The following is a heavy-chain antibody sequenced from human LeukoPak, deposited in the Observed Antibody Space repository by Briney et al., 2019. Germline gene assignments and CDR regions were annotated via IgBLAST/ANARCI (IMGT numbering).Heavy chain of an antibody. J-gene: IGHJ4*02. V-gene: IGHV4-59*08. CDR3: ARHIGSNPHYFDY. CDR2: IYSSGTT. Sequence: EASETLSLTCTVSGGSISDYYWSWIRQPPGKGLEWIGYIYSSGTTNYNPSLRSRVAISVDTSKNQLSLKLNSVTAADTAVYYCARHIGSNPHYFDYWGQGTVVTVSS. CDR1: GGSISDYY. D-gene: IGHD1-26*01.